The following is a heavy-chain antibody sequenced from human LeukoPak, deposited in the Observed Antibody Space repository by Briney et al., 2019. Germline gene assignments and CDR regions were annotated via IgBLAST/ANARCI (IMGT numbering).Heavy chain of an antibody. CDR3: ASGETDRPSGWQRSPDFDY. CDR2: ISYDGSNK. V-gene: IGHV3-30-3*01. CDR1: GFTFSSYA. D-gene: IGHD6-19*01. J-gene: IGHJ4*02. Sequence: GGSLRLSCAASGFTFSSYAMHWVSQAPGKGLEWVAVISYDGSNKYYADSVKGRFTISRDNSKNTLYLQMNSLRAEDTAVYYCASGETDRPSGWQRSPDFDYWGQGTLVTVSS.